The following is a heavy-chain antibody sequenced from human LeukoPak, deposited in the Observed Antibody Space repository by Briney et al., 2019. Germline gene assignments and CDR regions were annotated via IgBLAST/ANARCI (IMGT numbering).Heavy chain of an antibody. CDR1: GYTFSNYA. J-gene: IGHJ4*02. CDR3: AKDQFGSGWYFWGY. Sequence: GGSLRLSCAASGYTFSNYAMSWVRQAPGRGLEWVSTISVSGGSTFYADSVKGRFTISRDNSKNALYLQMNSLRAEDTAVYYCAKDQFGSGWYFWGYWGQGTLVTVSS. CDR2: ISVSGGST. V-gene: IGHV3-23*01. D-gene: IGHD6-19*01.